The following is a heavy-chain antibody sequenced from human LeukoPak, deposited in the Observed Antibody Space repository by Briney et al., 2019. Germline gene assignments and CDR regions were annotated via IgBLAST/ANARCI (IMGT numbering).Heavy chain of an antibody. D-gene: IGHD6-19*01. CDR3: AKKGIAVTGIDYFDY. J-gene: IGHJ4*02. Sequence: GGSLRLSCAASGFTFDNYGMHWVRQAPGKGLEWVAFIRNDGTIKNYADSVQGRFTISRDNSRNTLYLQMNSLRAEDTALYYCAKKGIAVTGIDYFDYWGQGTLVTVSS. V-gene: IGHV3-30*02. CDR1: GFTFDNYG. CDR2: IRNDGTIK.